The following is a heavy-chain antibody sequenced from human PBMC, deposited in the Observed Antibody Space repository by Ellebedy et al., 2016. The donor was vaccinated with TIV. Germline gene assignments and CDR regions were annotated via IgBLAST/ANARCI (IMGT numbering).Heavy chain of an antibody. D-gene: IGHD3-10*01. CDR1: GLTFSNNA. Sequence: GESLKISCAASGLTFSNNAMSWVRQAPGKGLEWVSAISDSGSTTYYADSVKGRFTISRDNSKDTLFQQMNSLRAEDTAVYYCASSRYHYYLGNTIFAYWGQGALVTVSS. J-gene: IGHJ4*02. V-gene: IGHV3-23*01. CDR3: ASSRYHYYLGNTIFAY. CDR2: ISDSGSTT.